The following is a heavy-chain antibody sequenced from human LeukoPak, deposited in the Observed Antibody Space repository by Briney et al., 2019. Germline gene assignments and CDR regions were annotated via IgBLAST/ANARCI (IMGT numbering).Heavy chain of an antibody. D-gene: IGHD3-10*01. CDR3: AGVGGSGSYYNSWFDP. CDR1: GFTFSSYE. J-gene: IGHJ5*02. Sequence: SGFTFSSYEMKWVRQAPGKGLEWXSXISSSGSTIYYADSVKGRFTISRDNAKNSLYLQMNSLRAEDTAVYYCAGVGGSGSYYNSWFDPWGQGTLVTVSS. CDR2: ISSSGSTI. V-gene: IGHV3-48*03.